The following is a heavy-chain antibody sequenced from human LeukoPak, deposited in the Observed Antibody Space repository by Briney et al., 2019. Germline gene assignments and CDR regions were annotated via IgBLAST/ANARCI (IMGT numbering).Heavy chain of an antibody. J-gene: IGHJ4*02. Sequence: SETLSLTCTVSGGSISSSYFWGWIRQPPGKGLEWIGFTSYSEGTYYNPSLMSRITISVDRSQNQFSLKMRDVTAADTAVYFCATADWEAFYFDSWGQG. V-gene: IGHV4-31*03. CDR2: TSYSEGT. D-gene: IGHD1-26*01. CDR1: GGSISSSYF. CDR3: ATADWEAFYFDS.